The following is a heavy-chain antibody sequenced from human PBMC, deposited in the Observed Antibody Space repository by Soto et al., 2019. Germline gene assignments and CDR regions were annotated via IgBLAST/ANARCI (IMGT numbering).Heavy chain of an antibody. V-gene: IGHV5-51*01. Sequence: GESLKISCKASGYSLTTYWIGWVRQMPGKGLEWMGIIYPGDSDTRYSPSFQGQVTISADKSISTAYLQWSSLKASDSAMFHCARKDIAGNSVDFWGQGTLVTVSS. D-gene: IGHD6-13*01. CDR2: IYPGDSDT. CDR3: ARKDIAGNSVDF. CDR1: GYSLTTYW. J-gene: IGHJ4*02.